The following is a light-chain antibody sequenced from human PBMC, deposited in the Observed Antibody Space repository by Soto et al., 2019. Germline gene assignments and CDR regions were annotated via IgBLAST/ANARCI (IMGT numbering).Light chain of an antibody. CDR3: CSYAGSKTYV. CDR2: EGD. V-gene: IGLV2-23*01. J-gene: IGLJ1*01. CDR1: SSDVGNYNL. Sequence: QSALTQPASVSGSPGQSITIFCTGTSSDVGNYNLVSWYQHHPGEAPQLIVFEGDKRPSGVSNRFSASKSGNTASLTISGLQAEDEADYYCCSYAGSKTYVFGPGTKVTVL.